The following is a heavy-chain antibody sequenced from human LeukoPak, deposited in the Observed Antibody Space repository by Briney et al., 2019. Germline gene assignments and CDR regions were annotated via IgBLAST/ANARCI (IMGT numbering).Heavy chain of an antibody. J-gene: IGHJ6*02. CDR2: IYYIGST. V-gene: IGHV4-59*08. D-gene: IGHD1-26*01. CDR3: ARHFRYLWGMDV. CDR1: GGSISSYY. Sequence: PSETLSLTCTVSGGSISSYYWSWIRQPPGKGLEWIGYIYYIGSTNYNPSLKSRVTISVDTSKNQFSLKLSSVTAADTAIYYCARHFRYLWGMDVWGQGTTVTVSS.